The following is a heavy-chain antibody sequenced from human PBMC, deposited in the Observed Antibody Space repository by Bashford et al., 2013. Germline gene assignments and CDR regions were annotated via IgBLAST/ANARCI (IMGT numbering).Heavy chain of an antibody. CDR3: ARHPLVGPPSGVFDF. Sequence: SETLSLTCAVYGGSFSGYYWSWIRQPPGKGLEWIGEINHSGSTNYNPSLKSRVTISGEKSQEPSSPLKLSSVTAADTAVYYCARHPLVGPPSGVFDFWAQGTPGHPVSS. CDR1: GGSFSGYY. CDR2: INHSGST. J-gene: IGHJ4*02. V-gene: IGHV4-34*01. D-gene: IGHD1-26*01.